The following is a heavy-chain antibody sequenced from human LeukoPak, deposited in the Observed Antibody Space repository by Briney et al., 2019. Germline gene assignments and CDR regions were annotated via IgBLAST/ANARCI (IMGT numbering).Heavy chain of an antibody. CDR2: ISSSSSTI. V-gene: IGHV3-48*01. D-gene: IGHD2-21*01. CDR3: AKAPVTTCRGAYCYPFDY. Sequence: GGSLRLSCAASGFNFGSYSMNWVRQAPGKGLEWVSYISSSSSTIYYTDSVKGRFTISRDNAKNSLYLQVNSLRAEDTAVYYCAKAPVTTCRGAYCYPFDYWGQGTLVTVSS. J-gene: IGHJ4*02. CDR1: GFNFGSYS.